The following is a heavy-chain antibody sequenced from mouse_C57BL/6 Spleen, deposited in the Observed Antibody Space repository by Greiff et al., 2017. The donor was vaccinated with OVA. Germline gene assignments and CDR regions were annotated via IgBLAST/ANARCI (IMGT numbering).Heavy chain of an antibody. CDR2: INPNNGGT. CDR3: ARSKLTGPYYFDY. D-gene: IGHD4-1*01. Sequence: VQLQQSGPELVKPGASVKIPCKASGYTFTDYNMDWVKQSHGKSLEWIGDINPNNGGTIYNQKFKGKATLTVDKSSSTAYMELRSLTSEDTAVYYCARSKLTGPYYFDYWGQGTTLTVSS. J-gene: IGHJ2*01. CDR1: GYTFTDYN. V-gene: IGHV1-18*01.